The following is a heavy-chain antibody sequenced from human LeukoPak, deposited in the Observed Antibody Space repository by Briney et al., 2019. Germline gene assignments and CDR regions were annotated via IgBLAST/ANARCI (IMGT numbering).Heavy chain of an antibody. CDR2: IAHDESTI. CDR3: AKDRIVISFGDVSKH. V-gene: IGHV3-30*18. Sequence: SGGSLRLSCAASGFIFSGYGMHWVRQAPGKGLEWVALIAHDESTIHYVDSVKGRFTISRDNSKNTLYLQMNNLRVEDTAIYYCAKDRIVISFGDVSKHWGQGTLVTVSS. D-gene: IGHD3-10*01. J-gene: IGHJ1*01. CDR1: GFIFSGYG.